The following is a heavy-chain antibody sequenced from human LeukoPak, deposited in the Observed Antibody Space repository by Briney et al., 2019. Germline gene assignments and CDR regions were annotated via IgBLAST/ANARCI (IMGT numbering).Heavy chain of an antibody. D-gene: IGHD3-22*01. CDR3: AKLAGYYDSSGYLFDY. J-gene: IGHJ4*02. V-gene: IGHV3-23*01. CDR1: GFTFSSYA. Sequence: GGSLRLSCAASGFTFSSYAMSWVRQAPGKGLEWVSAISGSGGSTYYADSVKGRFTISRDNSKNTLYLQMNSLRAEDTAVYYRAKLAGYYDSSGYLFDYWGQGTLVTVSS. CDR2: ISGSGGST.